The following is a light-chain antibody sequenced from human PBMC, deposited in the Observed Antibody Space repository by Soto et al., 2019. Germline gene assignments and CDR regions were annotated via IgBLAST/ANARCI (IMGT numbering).Light chain of an antibody. V-gene: IGLV3-27*01. CDR1: LLARRY. CDR2: KDN. CDR3: YSAADNNGI. J-gene: IGLJ1*01. Sequence: SYELTQPSSVSVSPGQTANITCSGDLLARRYVRWFQQKPGQAPVLVIYKDNERPSGIPERISGSSSGTTVTLTISGAQVEDEADYYCYSAADNNGIFGTGTKLTVL.